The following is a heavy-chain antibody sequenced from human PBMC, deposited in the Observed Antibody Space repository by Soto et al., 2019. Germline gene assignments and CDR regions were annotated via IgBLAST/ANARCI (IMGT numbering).Heavy chain of an antibody. D-gene: IGHD3-9*01. Sequence: GECLKISCAASGFTFSRYGMHWVRQAPGKGLEWVAVISYDGRNKYYADSVKGRFTISRDNSKNTLYLQMNSLRAEDTAVYYCAKGAVLRYFDLLLQLDYWGQGTLVTVSS. CDR1: GFTFSRYG. J-gene: IGHJ4*02. CDR2: ISYDGRNK. V-gene: IGHV3-30*18. CDR3: AKGAVLRYFDLLLQLDY.